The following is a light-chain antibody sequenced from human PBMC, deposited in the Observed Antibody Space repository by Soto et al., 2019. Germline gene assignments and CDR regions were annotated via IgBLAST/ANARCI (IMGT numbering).Light chain of an antibody. CDR3: SSYAGSYTLGV. CDR1: SSDVGGYTS. V-gene: IGLV2-11*01. CDR2: HVN. J-gene: IGLJ1*01. Sequence: QSALTQPRSVSGSPGQSVTISYTGTSSDVGGYTSVSWYQQHPGKAPKLMIYHVNRRPSGVPDRFSGSKSGNTASLTISGLQAEDEADPYNSSYAGSYTLGVFGTGTKLTVL.